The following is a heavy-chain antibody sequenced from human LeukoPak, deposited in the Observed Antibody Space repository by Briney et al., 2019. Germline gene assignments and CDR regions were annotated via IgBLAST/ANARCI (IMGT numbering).Heavy chain of an antibody. J-gene: IGHJ6*02. Sequence: SETLSLTCTVSGDSITSHYWSWIRQPPGKGLEWIGYLHYRGNTNHNSSLKSRMTISLDTSRNQFSLRLSSVTAADTAIYFCARDFRGNYGSRGMDVWGQGTTVTVSS. CDR1: GDSITSHY. V-gene: IGHV4-59*11. D-gene: IGHD1-26*01. CDR3: ARDFRGNYGSRGMDV. CDR2: LHYRGNT.